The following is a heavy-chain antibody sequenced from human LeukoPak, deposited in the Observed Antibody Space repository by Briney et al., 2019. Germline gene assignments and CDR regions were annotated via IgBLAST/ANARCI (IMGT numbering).Heavy chain of an antibody. V-gene: IGHV7-4-1*02. CDR3: ARGGMTTVTRMVLGY. Sequence: GASVKVSCKASGYTFTSYAMNWVRQAPGQGLEWMGWINTNTGNPTYAQCFTGRFVFSLDTSVSTAYLQISSLRAEDTAVYYCARGGMTTVTRMVLGYWGQGTLVTVSS. D-gene: IGHD4-17*01. CDR2: INTNTGNP. J-gene: IGHJ4*02. CDR1: GYTFTSYA.